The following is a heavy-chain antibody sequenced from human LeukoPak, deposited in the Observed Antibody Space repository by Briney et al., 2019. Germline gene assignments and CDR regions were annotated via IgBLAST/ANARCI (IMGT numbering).Heavy chain of an antibody. CDR3: TSGSYFPDY. CDR1: GFTFGDYV. J-gene: IGHJ4*02. Sequence: GGSLRLSCTASGFTFGDYVMSWVRQAPGKGLEWVGFIRSKAYGGTTKNAASVKGRFTISRDDSKSIAYLQMNSLKTEDTAVYYCTSGSYFPDYWGQGTLVTVSS. CDR2: IRSKAYGGTT. V-gene: IGHV3-49*04. D-gene: IGHD1-26*01.